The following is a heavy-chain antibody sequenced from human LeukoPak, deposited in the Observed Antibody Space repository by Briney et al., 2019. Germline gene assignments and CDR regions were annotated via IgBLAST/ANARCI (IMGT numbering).Heavy chain of an antibody. Sequence: PGGSLRLSCAASGVSFSTTWMHWVRQAPGQGLMWVSHVSSDGSRTYADSVKGRFTVSRDNNKDMVYLQMSSLRAEDTAVYYCATDGAYGLTHWGQGTLVTVSS. J-gene: IGHJ4*02. CDR3: ATDGAYGLTH. D-gene: IGHD3-16*01. V-gene: IGHV3-74*01. CDR2: VSSDGSRT. CDR1: GVSFSTTW.